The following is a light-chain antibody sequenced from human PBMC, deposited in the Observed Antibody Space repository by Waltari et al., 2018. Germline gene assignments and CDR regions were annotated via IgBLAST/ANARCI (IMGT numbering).Light chain of an antibody. CDR1: SSDVGSYKY. V-gene: IGLV2-23*02. J-gene: IGLJ3*02. Sequence: QSALTQPASVSGSPGQSIAISCTGTSSDVGSYKYVSWYQQHPGKTPKLMIYEVSNRPSGVSNRFSGSKSGNTASLTISGLQAEDEADYSCSSYATTSTWVFGGGTKLTVL. CDR3: SSYATTSTWV. CDR2: EVS.